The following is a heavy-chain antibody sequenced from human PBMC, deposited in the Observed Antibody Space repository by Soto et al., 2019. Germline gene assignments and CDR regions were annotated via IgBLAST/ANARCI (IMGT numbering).Heavy chain of an antibody. V-gene: IGHV4-4*02. D-gene: IGHD6-25*01. CDR3: ARPPGLDYYYGMDV. Sequence: TCAVSGGSISSSNWWSWVRQPPGKGLEWIEAIYHSESTNYNATLKSRVSLSVDKSKNQFSLKLSSVTAADTAVYYCARPPGLDYYYGMDVWGQGTTVTV. CDR2: IYHSEST. CDR1: GGSISSSNW. J-gene: IGHJ6*02.